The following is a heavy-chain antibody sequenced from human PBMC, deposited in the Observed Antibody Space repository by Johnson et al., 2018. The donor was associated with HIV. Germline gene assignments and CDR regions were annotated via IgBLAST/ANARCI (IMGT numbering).Heavy chain of an antibody. V-gene: IGHV3-66*01. D-gene: IGHD5-12*01. Sequence: VQLVESGGGVVRPGGSLRLACAASGFSVSSNYMSWVRQAPGKGLEWVSVIYSGGSTYYADSVKGRFTISVDNAKNTRYMQMNSLRVEDTAVYYCARWGRGGYENPGLDIWGQGTMVTVSS. CDR3: ARWGRGGYENPGLDI. CDR1: GFSVSSNY. J-gene: IGHJ3*02. CDR2: IYSGGST.